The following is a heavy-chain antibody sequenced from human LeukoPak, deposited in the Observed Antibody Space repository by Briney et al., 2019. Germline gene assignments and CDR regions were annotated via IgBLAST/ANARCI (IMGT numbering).Heavy chain of an antibody. Sequence: ASVKVSCKASGYTFSGYYIHWVRQAPGQGLEWMGWINPNSGGTDCAQKFQDRVTMTRDTSIRTVYMEVTGLRSDDTAVYYCARDLYNSGWTGAFDIWGQGTMVTVSS. V-gene: IGHV1-2*02. CDR2: INPNSGGT. J-gene: IGHJ3*02. CDR3: ARDLYNSGWTGAFDI. CDR1: GYTFSGYY. D-gene: IGHD6-19*01.